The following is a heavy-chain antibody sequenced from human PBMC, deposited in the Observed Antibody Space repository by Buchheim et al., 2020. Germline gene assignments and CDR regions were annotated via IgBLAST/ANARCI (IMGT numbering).Heavy chain of an antibody. J-gene: IGHJ4*02. D-gene: IGHD3-22*01. V-gene: IGHV4-34*01. CDR2: INHSGST. CDR3: AREDYYDSSGYYYED. Sequence: QVQLQQWGAGLLKPSETLSLTCAVYGGSFSGYYWSWIRQPPGKGLEWIGEINHSGSTNYNPSLKSRVTISVDTSKNQFSLKLSSVTAADTAVYYCAREDYYDSSGYYYEDWGQGTL. CDR1: GGSFSGYY.